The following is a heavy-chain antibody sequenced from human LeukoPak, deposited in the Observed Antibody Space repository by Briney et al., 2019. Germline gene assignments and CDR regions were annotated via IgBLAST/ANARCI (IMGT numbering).Heavy chain of an antibody. CDR1: GYTFTIYD. CDR2: MNPNSGNT. D-gene: IGHD3-16*01. Sequence: ASVNVSCKASGYTFTIYDINWVRHATGQGLEWMGWMNPNSGNTGYAQKFQGRVTMTRNTSISTAYMDLSSMRSEDTAVYYCARGRMITGVWGKGTTVTVSS. J-gene: IGHJ6*04. V-gene: IGHV1-8*01. CDR3: ARGRMITGV.